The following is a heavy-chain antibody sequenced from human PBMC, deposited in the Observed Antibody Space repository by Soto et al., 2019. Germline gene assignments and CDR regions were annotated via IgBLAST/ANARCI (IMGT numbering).Heavy chain of an antibody. Sequence: QVQLQESGPGLVKPSQTLSLTCTVSGGSISSGGYYWSWIRQHPGKGLEWIGYIYYSGSTSYNPSLKGRVTISVDTSKNQFSLKLSSVTAADTAVYYCARDGVTMVRGVIIDYWFDPWGQGTLVTVSS. CDR2: IYYSGST. CDR3: ARDGVTMVRGVIIDYWFDP. D-gene: IGHD3-10*01. CDR1: GGSISSGGYY. J-gene: IGHJ5*02. V-gene: IGHV4-31*03.